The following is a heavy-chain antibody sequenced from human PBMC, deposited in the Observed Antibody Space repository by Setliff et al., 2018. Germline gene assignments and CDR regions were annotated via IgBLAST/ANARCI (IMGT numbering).Heavy chain of an antibody. J-gene: IGHJ6*03. CDR2: FYTSGST. CDR3: ARDHGVVTPEGYYYYMDV. V-gene: IGHV4-4*07. D-gene: IGHD2-21*02. Sequence: SETLSLTCTVSGGSFSTHYWNWIRQTPGKGLEWIGRFYTSGSTHYNPSLKSRVTMSVDTSKNQFSLKLSSVTAADTAVYYCARDHGVVTPEGYYYYMDVWGKGTTVTVSS. CDR1: GGSFSTHY.